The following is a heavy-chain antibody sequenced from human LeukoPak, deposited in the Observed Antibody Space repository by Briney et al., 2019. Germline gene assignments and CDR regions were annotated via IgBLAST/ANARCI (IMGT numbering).Heavy chain of an antibody. CDR3: AKDLGYSSSWAFDY. CDR1: GFTFSSYS. CDR2: ISSSSSTI. D-gene: IGHD6-13*01. V-gene: IGHV3-48*04. Sequence: GGSLRLSCAASGFTFSSYSMNWVRQAPGKGLEWVSYISSSSSTIYYADSVKGRFTISRDNAKNSLYLQMNSLRAEDTALYYCAKDLGYSSSWAFDYWGQGTLVTVSS. J-gene: IGHJ4*02.